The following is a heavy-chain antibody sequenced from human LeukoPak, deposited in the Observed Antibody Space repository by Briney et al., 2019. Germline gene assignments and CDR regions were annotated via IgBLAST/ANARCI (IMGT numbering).Heavy chain of an antibody. J-gene: IGHJ4*02. D-gene: IGHD2-15*01. CDR3: ARAVAATPYYFDY. CDR1: GGSISSYY. V-gene: IGHV4-59*12. CDR2: IYYSGST. Sequence: SETLSLTCTVSGGSISSYYWSWIRQPPGKGLEWIGYIYYSGSTNYNPSLKSRVTISVDTSKNQFSLKLSSVTAADTAVYYCARAVAATPYYFDYWGQGTLVTVSS.